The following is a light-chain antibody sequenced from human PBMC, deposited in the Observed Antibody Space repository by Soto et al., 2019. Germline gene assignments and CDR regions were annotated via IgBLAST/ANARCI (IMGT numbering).Light chain of an antibody. J-gene: IGKJ4*01. V-gene: IGKV3-20*01. CDR1: QSVSSSY. CDR3: QQYGTSLPLT. CDR2: GAS. Sequence: EIVLTQSPGTLSLSPGEGATLSCRASQSVSSSYIAWYQQRPGQAPRLLIYGASSRATGIPDRFSGSGSGTDFTLTISRLEPEDFAVYYCQQYGTSLPLTFGGGTKGDIK.